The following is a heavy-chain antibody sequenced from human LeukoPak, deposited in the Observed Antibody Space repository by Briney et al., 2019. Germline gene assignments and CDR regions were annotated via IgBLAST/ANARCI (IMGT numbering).Heavy chain of an antibody. CDR1: DYSITSGYY. D-gene: IGHD3-22*01. J-gene: IGHJ4*02. CDR2: IYHGGST. Sequence: SETLSLTCAVSDYSITSGYYWGWIRQPPGKGLDYIGSIYHGGSTYYNPTLRSRVTISVDTSKNQFSLKLSSVTAAATAVYYCARENYYNTSGVTDYWGQGTLVTVSS. V-gene: IGHV4-38-2*02. CDR3: ARENYYNTSGVTDY.